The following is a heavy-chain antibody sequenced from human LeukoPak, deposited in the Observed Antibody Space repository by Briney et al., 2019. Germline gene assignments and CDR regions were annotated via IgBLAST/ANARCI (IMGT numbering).Heavy chain of an antibody. D-gene: IGHD2-2*02. CDR3: ARDLSRTYTVDY. V-gene: IGHV3-30*04. CDR1: GFTFNSHA. Sequence: GGSLRLSCAASGFTFNSHAMHWVRQAPGKGPEWVAFVSYDGRINSYADFVKGRFTISRDNSKNTLYLQMNSLRAEDTALYFCARDLSRTYTVDYWGQGTLVTVSS. J-gene: IGHJ4*02. CDR2: VSYDGRIN.